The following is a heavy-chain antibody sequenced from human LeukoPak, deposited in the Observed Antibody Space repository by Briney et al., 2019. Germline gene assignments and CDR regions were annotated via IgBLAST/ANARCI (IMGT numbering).Heavy chain of an antibody. J-gene: IGHJ5*02. CDR3: ASRPLRFLEWQTFDP. V-gene: IGHV4-34*01. CDR1: GGSFSGYY. CDR2: INDSGST. D-gene: IGHD3-3*01. Sequence: PSETLSLTCAVYGGSFSGYYWNWIRQPPGKGLEWIGEINDSGSTNYSPSLKSRVTISSDTSKNQFSLKLTSVTAADTAVYYCASRPLRFLEWQTFDPWGQGTLVTVSS.